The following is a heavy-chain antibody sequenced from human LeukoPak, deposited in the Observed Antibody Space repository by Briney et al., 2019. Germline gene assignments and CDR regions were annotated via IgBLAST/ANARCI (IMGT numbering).Heavy chain of an antibody. J-gene: IGHJ4*02. D-gene: IGHD5-12*01. Sequence: PGGSRRLSCAASGFTLSENNVHWVRQAPGKGLEWVALISNDGNSKDYADSVKGRFTLSGDNSKTTVYLQMNSLRAEDTAVYYCARDRSGFYSIDQWGQGTLVTVSP. V-gene: IGHV3-30-3*01. CDR3: ARDRSGFYSIDQ. CDR1: GFTLSENN. CDR2: ISNDGNSK.